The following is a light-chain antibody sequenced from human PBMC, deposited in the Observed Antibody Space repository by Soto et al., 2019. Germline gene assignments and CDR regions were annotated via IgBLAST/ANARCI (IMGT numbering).Light chain of an antibody. CDR3: SAYTSSNTLV. CDR2: EVS. Sequence: QSALTQPASVSGSPGQSITISCTGTSSDVGGYNYVSWYQQHPGKAPKLMIYEVSNRPSGVSNRFSGSKSGNTASLTISGLPAEDEAYYYCSAYTSSNTLVFGGGTKLTVL. J-gene: IGLJ2*01. CDR1: SSDVGGYNY. V-gene: IGLV2-14*01.